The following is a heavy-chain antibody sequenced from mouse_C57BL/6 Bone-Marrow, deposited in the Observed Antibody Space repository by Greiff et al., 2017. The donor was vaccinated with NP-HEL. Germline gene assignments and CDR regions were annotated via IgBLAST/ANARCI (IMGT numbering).Heavy chain of an antibody. D-gene: IGHD1-1*02. V-gene: IGHV1-59*01. CDR1: GYTFTSYW. CDR3: ARSYGRGY. CDR2: IDPSDSYT. J-gene: IGHJ2*01. Sequence: VQLQQPGAELVRPGTSVKLSCKASGYTFTSYWMHWVKQRPGQGLEWIGVIDPSDSYTNYNQKFKGKATLTVDTSSSTAYMQLSSLTSEDSAVYYCARSYGRGYWGQGTTLTVSS.